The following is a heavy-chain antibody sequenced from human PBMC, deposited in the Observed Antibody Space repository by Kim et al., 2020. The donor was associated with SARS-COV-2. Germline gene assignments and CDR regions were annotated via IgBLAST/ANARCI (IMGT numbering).Heavy chain of an antibody. Sequence: SETLSLTCTVSGGSVSSGSYYWSWIRQPPGKGLEWIGYIYYSGSTNYNPSLKSRVTISVDTSKNQFSLKLSSVTAADTAVYYCARDLDSSSWYDGGWFDPWGQGTLVTVSS. V-gene: IGHV4-61*01. CDR2: IYYSGST. CDR3: ARDLDSSSWYDGGWFDP. J-gene: IGHJ5*02. CDR1: GGSVSSGSYY. D-gene: IGHD6-13*01.